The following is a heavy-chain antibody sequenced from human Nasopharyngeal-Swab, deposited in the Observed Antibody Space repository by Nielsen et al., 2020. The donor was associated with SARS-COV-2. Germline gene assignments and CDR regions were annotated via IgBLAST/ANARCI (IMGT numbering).Heavy chain of an antibody. CDR3: TRGYSGSYYEYFQH. D-gene: IGHD1-26*01. CDR2: ISYDGGNK. Sequence: SLRLSCAASGFTFSSYAMNWVRQAPGKGLEWVAVISYDGGNKYYADSVKGRFTISRDNSKNTLYLQMNSLRAEDTAVYYCTRGYSGSYYEYFQHWGQGTLVTVSS. CDR1: GFTFSSYA. V-gene: IGHV3-30*04. J-gene: IGHJ1*01.